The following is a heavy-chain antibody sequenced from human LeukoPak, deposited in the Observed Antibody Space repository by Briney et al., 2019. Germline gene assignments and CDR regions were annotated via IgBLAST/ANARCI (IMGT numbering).Heavy chain of an antibody. CDR1: GFTFSSYA. D-gene: IGHD3-3*01. CDR3: AKDSDYDFWSGNTNNWFDP. V-gene: IGHV3-23*01. Sequence: GGSLRLSCAASGFTFSSYAMSWVRQAPGKGLEWVSAISGSGGSTYYADSVKGRFTISRDNSKNTLYLQMNSLRAEDTAVYYCAKDSDYDFWSGNTNNWFDPWGQGTLVTVSS. CDR2: ISGSGGST. J-gene: IGHJ5*02.